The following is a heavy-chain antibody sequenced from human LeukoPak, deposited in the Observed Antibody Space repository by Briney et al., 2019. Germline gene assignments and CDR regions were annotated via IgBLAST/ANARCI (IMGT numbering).Heavy chain of an antibody. Sequence: NPGGSLRLSCAASGFTFSSYEMNWVRQAPGKGLEWVSYISSSGSTIYYADSVKGRFTISRDNAKNSLYLQMNSLRAEDTAVYYCARFSSSTFDYWGQGTLVTVSS. D-gene: IGHD6-6*01. V-gene: IGHV3-48*03. CDR1: GFTFSSYE. J-gene: IGHJ4*02. CDR3: ARFSSSTFDY. CDR2: ISSSGSTI.